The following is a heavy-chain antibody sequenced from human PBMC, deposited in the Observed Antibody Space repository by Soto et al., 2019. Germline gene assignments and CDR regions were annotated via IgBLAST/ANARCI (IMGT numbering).Heavy chain of an antibody. V-gene: IGHV3-23*01. CDR3: ATEYYYGSGSNYYYYYGMDV. CDR1: GFTFTSYA. J-gene: IGHJ6*02. Sequence: EVQLLESGGGLVQPGGSLRLSCAASGFTFTSYAMSWVRQAPGKGLEWVSAISGSGGSTYYADSVKGRFTISRDNSKNTLYLQINSLRAEDTAVYYCATEYYYGSGSNYYYYYGMDVWGQGTTVTVSS. CDR2: ISGSGGST. D-gene: IGHD3-10*01.